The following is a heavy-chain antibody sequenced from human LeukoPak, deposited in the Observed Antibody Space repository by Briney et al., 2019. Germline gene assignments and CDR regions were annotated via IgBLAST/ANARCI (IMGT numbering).Heavy chain of an antibody. CDR1: GGSIISGNYY. D-gene: IGHD2-21*02. J-gene: IGHJ6*04. CDR3: ARRRGRIHRRVVTAITNYYYYGMDV. Sequence: SETLSLTCTVSGGSIISGNYYWSWIRQPPGKGLEWIGEINHSGSTNYNPSLKSRVTISVDTSKNQFSLKLSSVTAADTAVYYCARRRGRIHRRVVTAITNYYYYGMDVWGKGTTVTVSS. CDR2: INHSGST. V-gene: IGHV4-39*07.